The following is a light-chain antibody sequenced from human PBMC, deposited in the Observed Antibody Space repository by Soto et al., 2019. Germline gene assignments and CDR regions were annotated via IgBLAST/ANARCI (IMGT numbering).Light chain of an antibody. CDR1: QSVASNY. CDR3: QQYGSSPIT. Sequence: EIVLTQSPGTLSLSPWERATLSCRASQSVASNYLGWYQQKPGQAPRVLIYGASSRATGIPDRFSGSGSGTDFTLTISRLEPEDFAVYYCQQYGSSPITFGQGTRLEIK. J-gene: IGKJ5*01. V-gene: IGKV3-20*01. CDR2: GAS.